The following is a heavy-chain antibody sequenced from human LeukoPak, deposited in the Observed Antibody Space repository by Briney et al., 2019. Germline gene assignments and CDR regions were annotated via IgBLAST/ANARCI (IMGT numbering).Heavy chain of an antibody. CDR1: GGSISSYY. V-gene: IGHV4-59*01. CDR2: IYFSGSA. CDR3: ARAPTWDRYYFDY. D-gene: IGHD1-26*01. J-gene: IGHJ4*02. Sequence: SETLSLTCTVSGGSISSYYWSWIRQPPGKGLEWIGNIYFSGSASYNPSLKSRVTISVDTSKNQFSLKVSSVTTADTAVYYCARAPTWDRYYFDYWGQETLVTVSS.